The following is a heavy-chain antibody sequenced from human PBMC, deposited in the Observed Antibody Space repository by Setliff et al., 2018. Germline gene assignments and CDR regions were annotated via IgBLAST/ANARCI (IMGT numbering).Heavy chain of an antibody. J-gene: IGHJ4*02. CDR2: IYPGDSDT. D-gene: IGHD5-12*01. Sequence: GESLTISCKASGYIFTNYWIGWVRQMPGKGLEWMGVIYPGDSDTRYSPSFQGQVAISADKSINTAYLQWSSLKASDTAIYYCTRHRVGNSGYAIPILDFWGQGALVTVS. CDR1: GYIFTNYW. CDR3: TRHRVGNSGYAIPILDF. V-gene: IGHV5-51*01.